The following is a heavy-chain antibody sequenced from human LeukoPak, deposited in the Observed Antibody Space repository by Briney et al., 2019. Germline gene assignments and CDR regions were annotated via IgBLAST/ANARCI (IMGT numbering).Heavy chain of an antibody. V-gene: IGHV3-30*18. Sequence: PGRSLRLSCAASGFTFSSYGMHWVRQAPGKGLEWVAVISYDGSNEYYADSVKGRFTISRDNSKNTVYLQMNSLRGEDTAVYYCAKVPEPYGDYPLGYLQHWGQGTLVSVSS. CDR1: GFTFSSYG. J-gene: IGHJ1*01. D-gene: IGHD4-17*01. CDR2: ISYDGSNE. CDR3: AKVPEPYGDYPLGYLQH.